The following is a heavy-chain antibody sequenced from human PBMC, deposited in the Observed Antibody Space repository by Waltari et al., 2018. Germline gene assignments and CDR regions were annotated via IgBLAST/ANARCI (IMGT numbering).Heavy chain of an antibody. J-gene: IGHJ3*02. D-gene: IGHD2-15*01. Sequence: QMQLQESGPGLVKPSEPLSLTCTVSGGSIRSSTYYWGWIRQPPGKGLEWIGNIYYRGSTYYKPSLKSRLTISIDTSKNQFSLNLRSVTAADTAVYYCARLPISLGVGSVFDIWGQGTMVTVSS. CDR2: IYYRGST. CDR3: ARLPISLGVGSVFDI. V-gene: IGHV4-39*01. CDR1: GGSIRSSTYY.